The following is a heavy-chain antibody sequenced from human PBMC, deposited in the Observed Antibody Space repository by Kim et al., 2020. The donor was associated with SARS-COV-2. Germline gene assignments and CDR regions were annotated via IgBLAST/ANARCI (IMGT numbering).Heavy chain of an antibody. D-gene: IGHD5-12*01. CDR2: MANPAT. Sequence: GGSLRLSCAASGFTFSNYAMGWVRQAPGKGLEWVSSMANPATYYADSVKGRFTISRDDSKNTLYLQMTGLRAEDTATYYCTKRSRQGAAPDGSWGQGTLVTVSS. J-gene: IGHJ5*02. CDR3: TKRSRQGAAPDGS. CDR1: GFTFSNYA. V-gene: IGHV3-23*01.